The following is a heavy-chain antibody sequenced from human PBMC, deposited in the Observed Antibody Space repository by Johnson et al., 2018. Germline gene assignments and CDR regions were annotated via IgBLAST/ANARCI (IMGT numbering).Heavy chain of an antibody. CDR3: ASLRGDSSGWYYFDY. D-gene: IGHD6-19*01. CDR1: GFTFRNYG. Sequence: QVQLVESGGGVVQPGRSLRLSCVASGFTFRNYGMHWVRQAPGKGLEWVAVIWYDGSNKYYADSVKGRFTISRDNSKKMLYLQMNSLRAEDAAVYYCASLRGDSSGWYYFDYWGQGTLVTVS. CDR2: IWYDGSNK. V-gene: IGHV3-33*01. J-gene: IGHJ4*02.